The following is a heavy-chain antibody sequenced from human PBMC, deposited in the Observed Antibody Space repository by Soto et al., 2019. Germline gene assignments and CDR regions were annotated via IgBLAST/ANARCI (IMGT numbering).Heavy chain of an antibody. CDR3: ERHYTVFLFFGESLSGMDV. Sequence: SETLSLTCSVSAGFISGSSNYWGWIRLTPGKGLEGLGSIPYSGETWDILSLKGRVNISVDTSKNHRSLNLKSLTAADTAVYDCERHYTVFLFFGESLSGMDVWGQGTTVTVSS. J-gene: IGHJ6*02. CDR1: AGFISGSSNY. V-gene: IGHV4-39*01. D-gene: IGHD3-10*01. CDR2: IPYSGET.